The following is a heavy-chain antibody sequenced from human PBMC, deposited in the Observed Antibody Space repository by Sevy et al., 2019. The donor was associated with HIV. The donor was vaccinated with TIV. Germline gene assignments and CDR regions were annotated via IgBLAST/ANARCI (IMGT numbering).Heavy chain of an antibody. V-gene: IGHV3-30*03. Sequence: GGSLRLSCAASGFTFRSHGMHWVRQAPGTGLEWVAVISFDGTYKSYGDSVKGRFTISRDDFKSTLYLQMDSLRPEDMAIYYCARESGYSVNWYPAYWGQGTLVTVSS. CDR2: ISFDGTYK. CDR1: GFTFRSHG. D-gene: IGHD5-12*01. J-gene: IGHJ4*02. CDR3: ARESGYSVNWYPAY.